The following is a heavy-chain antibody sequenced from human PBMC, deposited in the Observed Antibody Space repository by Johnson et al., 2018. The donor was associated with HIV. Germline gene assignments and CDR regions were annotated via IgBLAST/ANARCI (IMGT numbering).Heavy chain of an antibody. D-gene: IGHD6-19*01. Sequence: QVQLVESGGGVVQPGRSLRLSCAASGFTFSSYAMHWVRQSPGKGLEWVAFIRYDGSNKYYTDSVKGRFTISRDTSKNTLYMQMSRQRPEDTAVYYCARKQWLEIPSDALDVWGQGTMVTVSS. CDR3: ARKQWLEIPSDALDV. CDR1: GFTFSSYA. V-gene: IGHV3-30*02. J-gene: IGHJ3*01. CDR2: IRYDGSNK.